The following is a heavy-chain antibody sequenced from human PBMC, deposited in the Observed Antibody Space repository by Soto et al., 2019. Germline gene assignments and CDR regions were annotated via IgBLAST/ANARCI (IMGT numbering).Heavy chain of an antibody. Sequence: SETLSLTCSVSGDSISGSNYYWTWIRQYPGGGLEWIGYIYYSGSTNYNPSLKSRVTISVDTSKNQFSLKMSSVTAADTAIYYCTRKKYRGYNIGGQESLVTVSS. J-gene: IGHJ4*02. CDR2: IYYSGST. D-gene: IGHD5-12*01. V-gene: IGHV4-31*03. CDR1: GDSISGSNYY. CDR3: TRKKYRGYNI.